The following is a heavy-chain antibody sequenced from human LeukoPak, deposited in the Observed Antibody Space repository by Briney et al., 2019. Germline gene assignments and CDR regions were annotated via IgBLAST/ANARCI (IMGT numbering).Heavy chain of an antibody. D-gene: IGHD6-19*01. CDR2: IWEDGTNI. CDR3: ARVGYNSGWYEY. J-gene: IGHJ4*02. V-gene: IGHV3-33*01. Sequence: PGGSLRLSCAASGFTFSIYGMHWVRQAPGKGLDWVASIWEDGTNINYADSVMGRFTISRDNSKNTLYLQMHGLRADDTAVYYCARVGYNSGWYEYWGQGTSVTVSS. CDR1: GFTFSIYG.